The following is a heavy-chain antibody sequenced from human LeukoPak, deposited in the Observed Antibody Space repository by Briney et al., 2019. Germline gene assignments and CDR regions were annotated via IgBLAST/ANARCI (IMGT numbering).Heavy chain of an antibody. CDR3: ARDSVRGYSYGIFGY. V-gene: IGHV3-48*03. D-gene: IGHD5-18*01. CDR1: GFTFSSYE. Sequence: GGSLRLSCAASGFTFSSYEMNWVRQAPGKGLEWVSYISSSGSTIYYADSVKDRFTISRDNAKNTLYLQMNSLRAEDTAVYYCARDSVRGYSYGIFGYWGQGTLVTVSS. J-gene: IGHJ4*02. CDR2: ISSSGSTI.